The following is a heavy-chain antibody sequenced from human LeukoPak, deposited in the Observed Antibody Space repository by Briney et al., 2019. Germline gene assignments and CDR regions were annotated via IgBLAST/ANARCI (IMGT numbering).Heavy chain of an antibody. Sequence: ASVKVSCKASGYTFTGYYMHWVRQAPGQGLEWMGWINPNSGGTNYAQKFQGRVTMTRDTSISTAYMELSRLRSDDTAVYYCARDYAVRRPHKRDYGDYRGLVGYWGQGTLVTVSS. CDR3: ARDYAVRRPHKRDYGDYRGLVGY. J-gene: IGHJ4*02. CDR2: INPNSGGT. CDR1: GYTFTGYY. D-gene: IGHD4-17*01. V-gene: IGHV1-2*02.